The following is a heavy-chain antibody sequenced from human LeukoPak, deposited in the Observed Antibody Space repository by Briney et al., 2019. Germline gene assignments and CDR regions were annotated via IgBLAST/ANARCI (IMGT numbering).Heavy chain of an antibody. D-gene: IGHD2-2*01. Sequence: SETLSLTCSVSGGSVSSSFWRWIRQPPGKGLEWIGHIYYSGSTNYNPSLKSRVTISVDTSKNQFSLDLSSVTAADTAVYYCARQKCTSTSCLTKNAFDIWGQGTMVTVSS. CDR3: ARQKCTSTSCLTKNAFDI. J-gene: IGHJ3*02. CDR1: GGSVSSSF. V-gene: IGHV4-59*08. CDR2: IYYSGST.